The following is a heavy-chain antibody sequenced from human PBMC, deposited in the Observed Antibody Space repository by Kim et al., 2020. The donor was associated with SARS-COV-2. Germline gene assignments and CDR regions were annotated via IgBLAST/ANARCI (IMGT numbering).Heavy chain of an antibody. Sequence: GGSLRLSCVGYEFPFRSLYMNWVRQAPGKGLEWVANIRADGSQTSYVDSVRGRFTVSRDNARNSVYLQMNSLRVEDTATYYCAKGHYGIWGQGILVTVSS. J-gene: IGHJ1*01. CDR3: AKGHYGI. D-gene: IGHD3-16*01. V-gene: IGHV3-7*01. CDR1: EFPFRSLY. CDR2: IRADGSQT.